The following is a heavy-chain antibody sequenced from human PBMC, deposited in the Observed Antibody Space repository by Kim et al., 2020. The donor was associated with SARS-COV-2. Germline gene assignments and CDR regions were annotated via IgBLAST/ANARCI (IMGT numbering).Heavy chain of an antibody. Sequence: VKGRFTISRDNAKNSLYLQMNSLRADDTAVYYCARDRGWGTAGGTDAFDIWGQGTMVTVSS. V-gene: IGHV3-21*01. CDR3: ARDRGWGTAGGTDAFDI. J-gene: IGHJ3*02. D-gene: IGHD2-8*02.